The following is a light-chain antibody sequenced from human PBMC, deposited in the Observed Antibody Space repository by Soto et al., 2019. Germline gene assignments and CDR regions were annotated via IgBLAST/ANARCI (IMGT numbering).Light chain of an antibody. J-gene: IGKJ1*01. CDR3: QQYGSSPGT. V-gene: IGKV3-20*01. Sequence: EIVLTQSSGTLSLSTGEIATLSFRASQSDSSSYLAWYQQKPGQAPRLLIYGASSRATGIPDSLSCSGSGTDLTLTSRRLEREDFAVYYFQQYGSSPGTFGQGAKVEIK. CDR2: GAS. CDR1: QSDSSSY.